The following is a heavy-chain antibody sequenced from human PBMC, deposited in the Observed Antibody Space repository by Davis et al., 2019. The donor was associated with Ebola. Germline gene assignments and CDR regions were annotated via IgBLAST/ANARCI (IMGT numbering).Heavy chain of an antibody. CDR3: SRGGAVKFDY. J-gene: IGHJ4*02. CDR1: GFTVRSTY. D-gene: IGHD4-17*01. Sequence: GESLKISCAASGFTVRSTYMSWVRQAPGKGLEWVSVIYSGGTTRYADYADSVKGRFTISRDNTKNSLYLQMNSLRDEDTALYYCSRGGAVKFDYWGQGTLVTVSS. CDR2: IYSGGTTRYA. V-gene: IGHV3-66*01.